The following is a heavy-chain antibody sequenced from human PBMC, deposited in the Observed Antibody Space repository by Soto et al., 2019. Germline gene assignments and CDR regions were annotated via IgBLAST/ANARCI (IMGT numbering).Heavy chain of an antibody. CDR1: GGTFSSYA. CDR3: ARVFGHVVALSYHHYRMDV. Sequence: GASVKVSCKASGGTFSSYAISWVRQAPGQGLEWMGGIIPIFGTANYAQKFQGRVTITADESTSTAYMELSSLRSEDTAVYYCARVFGHVVALSYHHYRMDVWGQGTTVTVSS. CDR2: IIPIFGTA. J-gene: IGHJ6*02. V-gene: IGHV1-69*13. D-gene: IGHD2-15*01.